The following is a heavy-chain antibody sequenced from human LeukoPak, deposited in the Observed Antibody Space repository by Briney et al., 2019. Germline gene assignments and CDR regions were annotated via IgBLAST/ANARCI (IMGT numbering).Heavy chain of an antibody. Sequence: SGTLSLTCAVSGGSISSSNWWSWVRPPPGKGLEWIGEIYHSGSTNYNPSLKSRVTISVDKSKNQFSLKLSSVTAADTAVYYCARLTMIVVNWGFDPWGQGTLVTVSS. J-gene: IGHJ5*02. CDR1: GGSISSSNW. V-gene: IGHV4-4*02. CDR3: ARLTMIVVNWGFDP. CDR2: IYHSGST. D-gene: IGHD3-22*01.